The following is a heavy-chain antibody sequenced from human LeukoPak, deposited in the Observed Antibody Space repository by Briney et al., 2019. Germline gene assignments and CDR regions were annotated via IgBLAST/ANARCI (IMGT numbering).Heavy chain of an antibody. CDR1: GYSFTRWG. Sequence: ASVKVSCKGSGYSFTRWGIMWVRQAPGKGVEGVGWINAYRGDTNYAQKFQRRATMTTDTPTSTAYMELRSLSSDDTAAYYCGRGPKAGGPHHNMDASGRRNTGTPSS. V-gene: IGHV1-18*01. CDR3: GRGPKAGGPHHNMDA. D-gene: IGHD2-15*01. CDR2: INAYRGDT. J-gene: IGHJ6*02.